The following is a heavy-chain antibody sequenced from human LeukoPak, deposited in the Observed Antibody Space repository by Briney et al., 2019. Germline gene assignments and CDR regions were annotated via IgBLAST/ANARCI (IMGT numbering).Heavy chain of an antibody. D-gene: IGHD2-21*01. CDR1: GFTFSSYS. CDR3: ARVARLGDAFDI. Sequence: SGGSLRLSCAASGFTFSSYSMNWVRQAPGKGLEWVSSISSSSGYIYYADSVKGRFTISRDNAKNSLYLQINSLRAEDTAVYYCARVARLGDAFDIWGQGTMVTVSS. J-gene: IGHJ3*02. V-gene: IGHV3-21*01. CDR2: ISSSSGYI.